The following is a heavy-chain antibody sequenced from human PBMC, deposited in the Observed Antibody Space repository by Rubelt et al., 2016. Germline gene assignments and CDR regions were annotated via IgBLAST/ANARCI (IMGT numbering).Heavy chain of an antibody. D-gene: IGHD2-8*01. CDR1: GYTFTGYY. Sequence: QVQLVQSGAEVKKPGASVKVSCKASGYTFTGYYMHWVRQAPGQGLEWVGRINPHSGDTNSAQKFQDRVTMTGDTSIITAYMELNRLRSDDTAVYYCARGGMYSPDYWGQGTLVTVSS. J-gene: IGHJ4*02. V-gene: IGHV1-2*06. CDR2: INPHSGDT. CDR3: ARGGMYSPDY.